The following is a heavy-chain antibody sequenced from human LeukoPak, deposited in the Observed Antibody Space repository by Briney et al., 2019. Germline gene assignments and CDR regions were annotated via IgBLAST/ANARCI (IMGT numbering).Heavy chain of an antibody. Sequence: SETLSLTCTVSGGSIGSGGYYWSWFRQPPGKGLEWTGYIYHSGSTYYNPSLKSRVTISVDRSKNQFSLKLSSVTAADTAVYYCARGGLRGVVIIPPDYWGQGTLVTVSS. V-gene: IGHV4-30-2*01. J-gene: IGHJ4*02. D-gene: IGHD3-3*01. CDR3: ARGGLRGVVIIPPDY. CDR2: IYHSGST. CDR1: GGSIGSGGYY.